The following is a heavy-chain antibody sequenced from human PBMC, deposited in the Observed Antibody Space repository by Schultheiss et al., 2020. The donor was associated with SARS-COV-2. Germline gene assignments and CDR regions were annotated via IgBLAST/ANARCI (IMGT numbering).Heavy chain of an antibody. Sequence: GGSLRLSCAASGFTFSSYSMNWVRQAPGKGLEWVSSISSSSSYIYYADSVKGRFTISRDNAKNTLYLQMNSLRAEDTAVYYCARDPLGANDYFDYWGQGTLVTVSS. V-gene: IGHV3-21*01. CDR1: GFTFSSYS. CDR3: ARDPLGANDYFDY. D-gene: IGHD1-26*01. J-gene: IGHJ4*02. CDR2: ISSSSSYI.